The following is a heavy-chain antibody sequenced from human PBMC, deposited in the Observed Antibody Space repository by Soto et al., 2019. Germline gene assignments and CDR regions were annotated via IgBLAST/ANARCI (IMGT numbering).Heavy chain of an antibody. D-gene: IGHD2-2*02. V-gene: IGHV4-30-4*01. Sequence: SETLSLTCTVSGFPISRGDYYWIWIRQPPGKGLEWIGYIYYSGSTYYNPSLKSRVTISVDTSKNQFSLKLSSVTAADTAVYYCARDHIVVVPAAIFGWFAPWGQGTLVTVSS. CDR2: IYYSGST. CDR1: GFPISRGDYY. J-gene: IGHJ5*02. CDR3: ARDHIVVVPAAIFGWFAP.